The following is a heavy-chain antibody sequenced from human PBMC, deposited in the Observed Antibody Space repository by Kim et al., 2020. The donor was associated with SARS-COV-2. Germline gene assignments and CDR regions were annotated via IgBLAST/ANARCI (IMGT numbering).Heavy chain of an antibody. V-gene: IGHV3-30*18. CDR1: DSSVRAHV. CDR2: MSDDGSGK. CDR3: AKGLGYRGSFSNWLAT. Sequence: GGSLRLSCVGSDSSVRAHVIHWVRQAPGKGLEWVAVMSDDGSGKNYADSVKGRFTISRDNSKNTVSLHMNSLGIDDTGVYYCAKGLGYRGSFSNWLATWGQGTQVIVSS. J-gene: IGHJ5*02. D-gene: IGHD5-18*01.